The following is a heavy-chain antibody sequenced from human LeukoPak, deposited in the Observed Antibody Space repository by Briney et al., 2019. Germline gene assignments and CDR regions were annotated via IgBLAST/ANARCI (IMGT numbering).Heavy chain of an antibody. D-gene: IGHD3-10*01. CDR2: INHSGST. CDR1: GGSFSGYY. V-gene: IGHV4-34*01. CDR3: ARAPRAKGAFDI. J-gene: IGHJ3*02. Sequence: SETLSLTCAVYGGSFSGYYWSWIRQPPGKGLEWIGEINHSGSTNYIPSLKSRVTISVDTSKNQFSLKLSSVTAADTAVYYCARAPRAKGAFDIWGQGTMVTVSS.